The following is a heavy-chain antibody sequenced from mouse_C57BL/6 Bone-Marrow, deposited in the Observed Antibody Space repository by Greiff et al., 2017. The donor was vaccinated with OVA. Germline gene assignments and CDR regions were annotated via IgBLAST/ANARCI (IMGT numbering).Heavy chain of an antibody. Sequence: EASGIDFSRYWMSWVRRAPGKGLEWIGEINPDSSTINYAPSLKDKFIISRDNANNTLYLQMSKVRSEDTALYYCADYYGSPYWYFDVWGTGTTVTVSS. CDR3: ADYYGSPYWYFDV. CDR2: INPDSSTI. J-gene: IGHJ1*03. CDR1: GIDFSRYW. D-gene: IGHD1-1*01. V-gene: IGHV4-1*01.